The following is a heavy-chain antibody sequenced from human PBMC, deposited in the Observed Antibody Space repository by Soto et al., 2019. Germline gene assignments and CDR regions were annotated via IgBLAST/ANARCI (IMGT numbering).Heavy chain of an antibody. CDR1: GFTLSDYY. D-gene: IGHD2-15*01. CDR3: ARLPPPRCSGTFCSPY. V-gene: IGHV3-11*01. CDR2: ISNNGRTM. J-gene: IGHJ4*02. Sequence: VRLVESGGDSVRPGGSLRLSCVASGFTLSDYYMSWIRQTPGKGLEWTSYISNNGRTMYYRDSVKGRFTISRDNTKKLLYLQMNGLRAEDTAVYYCARLPPPRCSGTFCSPYWGQGILVTVSS.